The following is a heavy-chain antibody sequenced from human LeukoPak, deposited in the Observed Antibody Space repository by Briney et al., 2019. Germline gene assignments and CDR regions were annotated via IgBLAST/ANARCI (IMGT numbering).Heavy chain of an antibody. CDR2: INHSGST. CDR1: GGPFSGYY. CDR3: ARGGGYGDYAKA. J-gene: IGHJ5*02. V-gene: IGHV4-34*01. D-gene: IGHD4-17*01. Sequence: SETLSLTCAVYGGPFSGYYWSWIRQPPGKGLEWIGEINHSGSTNYNPSLKSRVTISVDTSKNQFSLKLSSVTAADTAVYYCARGGGYGDYAKAWGQGTLVTVSS.